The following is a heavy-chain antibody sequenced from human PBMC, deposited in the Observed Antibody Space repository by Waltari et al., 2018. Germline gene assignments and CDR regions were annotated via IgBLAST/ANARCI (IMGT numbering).Heavy chain of an antibody. CDR1: GLIFSNFW. CDR3: QRGDY. CDR2: INQDGSGE. Sequence: EVQLVEPGAGLVQPGGALRLSCAASGLIFSNFWMSWARQAPGKGLEWVANINQDGSGEYYVDSVKGRFTISRDNAKNSLYLQMNSLRAEDTTVYYCQRGDYWGQGTLVTVSS. J-gene: IGHJ4*02. V-gene: IGHV3-7*04.